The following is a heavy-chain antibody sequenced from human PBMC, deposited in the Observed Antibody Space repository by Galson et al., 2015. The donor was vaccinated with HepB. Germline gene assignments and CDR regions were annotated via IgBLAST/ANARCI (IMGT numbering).Heavy chain of an antibody. CDR1: GFIFSNYW. Sequence: SCAASGFIFSNYWMHWVRQTPGKGPVWVSRINTDGTFLSYADSVKGRFTISRDNVKNTLYLQMNSLRAEDTAVYYCARVARYCGGASCYGWFDPWGQGTQVTVSS. J-gene: IGHJ5*02. CDR2: INTDGTFL. CDR3: ARVARYCGGASCYGWFDP. V-gene: IGHV3-74*01. D-gene: IGHD2-2*01.